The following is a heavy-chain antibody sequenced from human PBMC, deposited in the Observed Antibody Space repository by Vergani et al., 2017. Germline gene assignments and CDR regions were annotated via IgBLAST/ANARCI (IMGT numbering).Heavy chain of an antibody. V-gene: IGHV4-61*02. CDR3: ASSGSLWPLDY. CDR2: IYTSGST. D-gene: IGHD3-10*01. J-gene: IGHJ4*02. Sequence: QVQLQESGPGLVKPSQTLSLTCTVSGGSISSGSYYWSWIRQPAGKGLEWIGRIYTSGSTNYNPSLKSRVTISVDTSKNQFSLKLSSVTAADTAVYYCASSGSLWPLDYWGQGTLVTVSS. CDR1: GGSISSGSYY.